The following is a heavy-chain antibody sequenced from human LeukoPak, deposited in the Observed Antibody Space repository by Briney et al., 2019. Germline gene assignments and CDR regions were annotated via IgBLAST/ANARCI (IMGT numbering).Heavy chain of an antibody. CDR3: ARGSEVVPAAIIGAD. Sequence: GGSLRLSCAASGFTVSSNYMSWVRQAPGKGLEWVSVIYSGGSKYYADSVKGRFTISRDNSKNTLYLQMNSLRAEDTAVYYCARGSEVVPAAIIGADWGQGTLVTVSS. D-gene: IGHD2-2*01. V-gene: IGHV3-53*01. CDR2: IYSGGSK. J-gene: IGHJ4*02. CDR1: GFTVSSNY.